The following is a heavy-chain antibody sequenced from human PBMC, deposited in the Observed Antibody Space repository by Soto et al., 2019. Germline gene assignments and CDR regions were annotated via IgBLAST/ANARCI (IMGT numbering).Heavy chain of an antibody. CDR1: GFTFSSYA. Sequence: QVQLVESGGGVVQPGRSLRLSCAASGFTFSSYAMHWVRQAPGKGLEWVAVISYDGSNKYYADSVKGRFTISRDNSKNTPYLQMNSLRAEDTAVYYCARPLWSNDYNWGYFDLWGRGTLVTVSS. J-gene: IGHJ2*01. D-gene: IGHD4-4*01. CDR2: ISYDGSNK. V-gene: IGHV3-30-3*01. CDR3: ARPLWSNDYNWGYFDL.